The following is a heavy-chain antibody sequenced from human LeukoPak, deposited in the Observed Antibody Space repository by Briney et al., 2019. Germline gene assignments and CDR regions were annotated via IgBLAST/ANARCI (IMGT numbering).Heavy chain of an antibody. J-gene: IGHJ4*02. D-gene: IGHD1-1*01. CDR3: ARGYSPSIRTTGNDY. CDR2: MNPNSGNS. CDR1: GYTFTSHD. Sequence: ASVKVSCKASGYTFTSHDINWVRQAAGQGLEWMGWMNPNSGNSGYAQNFQGRVITTRDTSISTAYMGLHSLRSEDTAVYYCARGYSPSIRTTGNDYWGQGTLVTVSS. V-gene: IGHV1-8*01.